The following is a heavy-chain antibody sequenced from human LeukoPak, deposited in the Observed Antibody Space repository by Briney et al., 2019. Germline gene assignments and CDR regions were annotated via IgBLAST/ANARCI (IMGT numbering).Heavy chain of an antibody. D-gene: IGHD6-6*01. Sequence: ASVKVSCKASGYTFTSYGISWVRQAPAQGLEWMGWISAYNGNTNYAQKLQGRVTMTTDTSTSTAYMELRSLRSDDTAVYYCARLVSSSSQTHFYYYYYMDVWGKGTTVTVSS. CDR2: ISAYNGNT. CDR3: ARLVSSSSQTHFYYYYYMDV. CDR1: GYTFTSYG. V-gene: IGHV1-18*01. J-gene: IGHJ6*03.